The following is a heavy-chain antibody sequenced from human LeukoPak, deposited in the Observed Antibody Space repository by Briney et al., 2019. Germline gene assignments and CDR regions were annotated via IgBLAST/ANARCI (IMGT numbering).Heavy chain of an antibody. D-gene: IGHD2-8*01. Sequence: SETLSLTCSVSGGSISTYYWTWIRQPPGKGLEWIGEGSDSGGTKFNPSLKSRVTISADTSKNQFSLKLSPVTAADTAVYYCAKNGQSGFSFDPWGQGTLVTVSS. J-gene: IGHJ5*02. V-gene: IGHV4-34*01. CDR1: GGSISTYY. CDR3: AKNGQSGFSFDP. CDR2: GSDSGGT.